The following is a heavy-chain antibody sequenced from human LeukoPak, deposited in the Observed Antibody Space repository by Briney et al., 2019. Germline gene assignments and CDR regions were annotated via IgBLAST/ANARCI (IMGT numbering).Heavy chain of an antibody. CDR1: GFTFSTYG. V-gene: IGHV3-64*01. CDR2: ISTNGGST. Sequence: PGGSLRLSCVASGFTFSTYGMHWVRQAPGKGLEYVSAISTNGGSTYYANSVKGRFTISRDNSKNTLYLQMGSLRAEDMAVYYCARDGETGQFDYWGQGTLVTVSS. CDR3: ARDGETGQFDY. D-gene: IGHD3-10*01. J-gene: IGHJ4*02.